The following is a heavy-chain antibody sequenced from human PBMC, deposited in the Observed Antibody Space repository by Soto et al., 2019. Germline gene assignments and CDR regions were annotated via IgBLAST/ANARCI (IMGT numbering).Heavy chain of an antibody. V-gene: IGHV3-30*18. Sequence: PGGSLRLSCAASGFTFSSYGMHWVRQAPGEGLEWVAVISYDGSNKYYADSVKGRFTISRDNSKNTLYLQMNSLRAEDTAVYYCAKDHIVVVPAAITRGMDVWGQGTTVTVSS. D-gene: IGHD2-2*02. CDR1: GFTFSSYG. CDR2: ISYDGSNK. CDR3: AKDHIVVVPAAITRGMDV. J-gene: IGHJ6*02.